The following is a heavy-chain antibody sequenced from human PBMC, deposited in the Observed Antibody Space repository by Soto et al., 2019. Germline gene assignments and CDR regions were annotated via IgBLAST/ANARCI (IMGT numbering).Heavy chain of an antibody. CDR2: GYHGGNT. V-gene: IGHV4-39*01. J-gene: IGHJ4*02. CDR3: VRLGYYYDRSGPYYFDS. Sequence: SETLSLTCTASGYSISGSNTRYYWGWIRQTPAWGLEWIGSGYHGGNTYYNPSLESRVTISVDTSKNQLSLRLTSVTAADTALFYCVRLGYYYDRSGPYYFDSWGQGTPVTVSS. D-gene: IGHD3-22*01. CDR1: GYSISGSNTRYY.